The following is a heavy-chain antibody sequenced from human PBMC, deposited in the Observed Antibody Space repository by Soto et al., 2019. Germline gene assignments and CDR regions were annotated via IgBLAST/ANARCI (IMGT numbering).Heavy chain of an antibody. J-gene: IGHJ4*02. CDR1: GYTFTNYY. CDR2: INPNGRNT. V-gene: IGHV1-46*01. CDR3: ARDARYYQDSSTNYGLKDY. D-gene: IGHD3-22*01. Sequence: ASVKVSCKASGYTFTNYYMHWLRQAPGQGLEWMGIINPNGRNTINAPSFQGRLTLTRDTSTNTDYMELSSLTSEDTAVYYCARDARYYQDSSTNYGLKDYWGQGTLVTVSS.